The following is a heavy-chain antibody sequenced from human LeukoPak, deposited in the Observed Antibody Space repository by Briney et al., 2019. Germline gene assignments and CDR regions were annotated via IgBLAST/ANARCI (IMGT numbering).Heavy chain of an antibody. CDR3: ARVRGSGSYFKASAFDI. D-gene: IGHD3-10*01. CDR1: GYTFTSYG. J-gene: IGHJ3*02. CDR2: ISAYNGNT. Sequence: ASVKVSCKASGYTFTSYGISWVRQAPGQGLEWMGWISAYNGNTNYAQKFQGRVTMTRDTSISTAYMELSRLRSDDTAVYYCARVRGSGSYFKASAFDIWGQGTMVTVSS. V-gene: IGHV1-18*01.